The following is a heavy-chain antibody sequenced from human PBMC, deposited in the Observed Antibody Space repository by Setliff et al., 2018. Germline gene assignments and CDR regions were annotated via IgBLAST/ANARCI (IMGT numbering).Heavy chain of an antibody. CDR2: INPSGGST. V-gene: IGHV1-46*04. J-gene: IGHJ4*02. Sequence: GASVKVSCKASGYTFTSYYMHWVRQAPGQGLEWMGIINPSGGSTSYAQKLQGRVTMTRDTSTSTVYMELSSLRSEDTAVYYCARGSMYDNFWSGRILGGFYFDYWGQGTLVTVSS. CDR1: GYTFTSYY. D-gene: IGHD3-3*01. CDR3: ARGSMYDNFWSGRILGGFYFDY.